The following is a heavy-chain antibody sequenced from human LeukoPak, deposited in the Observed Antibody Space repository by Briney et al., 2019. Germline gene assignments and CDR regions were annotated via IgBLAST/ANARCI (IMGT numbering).Heavy chain of an antibody. J-gene: IGHJ4*02. D-gene: IGHD5-18*01. V-gene: IGHV3-53*01. CDR1: GFTVSSNY. CDR2: IYSGGST. CDR3: ARGLGYSYGYGY. Sequence: GGSLRLSCAASGFTVSSNYMSWVRQAPGKGLEWVSVIYSGGSTYYADSVKGRFTISRDSSKNTLYLQMNSLRAEDTAVYYCARGLGYSYGYGYWGQGTLVTVSS.